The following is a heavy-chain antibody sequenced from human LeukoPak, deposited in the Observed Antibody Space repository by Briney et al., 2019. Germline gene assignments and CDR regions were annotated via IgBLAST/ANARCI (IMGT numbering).Heavy chain of an antibody. D-gene: IGHD3-10*01. Sequence: ASVKVSCKASGYSFTRYFIDWVRQAPGQGLEWMGIIIPSDGSTSYAQKFQGRVTMTRDTSTSTVYMELSSLRSEDTAVYYCARGKVVTMVWGVIITYFDYWGQGTLVTVSS. J-gene: IGHJ4*02. CDR3: ARGKVVTMVWGVIITYFDY. CDR2: IIPSDGST. CDR1: GYSFTRYF. V-gene: IGHV1-46*01.